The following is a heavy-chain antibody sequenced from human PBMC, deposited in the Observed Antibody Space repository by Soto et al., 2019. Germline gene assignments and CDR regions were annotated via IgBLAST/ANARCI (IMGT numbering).Heavy chain of an antibody. V-gene: IGHV3-21*01. CDR2: ISSSSSYI. J-gene: IGHJ6*02. D-gene: IGHD6-19*01. Sequence: PGGSLRLSCAASGFTFSSYSMNWVRQAPGKGLEWVSSISSSSSYIYYADSVKGRFTISRDNAKNSLYLQMNSLRAEDTAVYYCASKDPGIAVAGAYYYYYGMDVWGQGTTATVSS. CDR3: ASKDPGIAVAGAYYYYYGMDV. CDR1: GFTFSSYS.